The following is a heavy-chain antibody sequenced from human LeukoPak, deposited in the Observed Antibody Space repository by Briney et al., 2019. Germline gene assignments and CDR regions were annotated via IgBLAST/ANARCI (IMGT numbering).Heavy chain of an antibody. J-gene: IGHJ4*02. D-gene: IGHD3-10*01. Sequence: GGSLRLSCAASGFTFSSYGMHWVRQAPGKGLEWVAVISYDGSNKYYADSVKGRFTISRDNSKNTLYLQMNSLRAEDTAVYYCAKDREYYGSGSSLMVWGQGTLVTVSS. CDR2: ISYDGSNK. CDR3: AKDREYYGSGSSLMV. CDR1: GFTFSSYG. V-gene: IGHV3-30*18.